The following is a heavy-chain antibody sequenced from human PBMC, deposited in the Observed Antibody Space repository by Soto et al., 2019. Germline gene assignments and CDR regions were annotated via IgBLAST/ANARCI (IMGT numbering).Heavy chain of an antibody. V-gene: IGHV3-30-3*01. CDR1: GFTFSSYA. CDR3: AREKLRSYGMDV. J-gene: IGHJ6*02. CDR2: ISYDGGNE. Sequence: GGSLRLSCAASGFTFSSYAMHWVRQAPGKGLDWVAVISYDGGNEYYADSVKGRFTISRDNSENTLFLQMNSLRAEDTAVYYCAREKLRSYGMDVWGQGTTVTVSS. D-gene: IGHD3-3*01.